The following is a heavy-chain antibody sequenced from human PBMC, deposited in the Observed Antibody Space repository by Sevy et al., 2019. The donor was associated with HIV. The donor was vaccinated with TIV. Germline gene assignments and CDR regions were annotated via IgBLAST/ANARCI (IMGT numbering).Heavy chain of an antibody. D-gene: IGHD3-10*01. J-gene: IGHJ4*02. CDR2: IIPIFGTA. CDR1: GGTFSSYA. Sequence: ASVKVSCKASGGTFSSYAISWVRQAPGQGLAWMGGIIPIFGTANYAQKFQGRVTITADEPRSTAYMELSSLGSEDKAVYYCASVGGGDLGYFDYWGQGTLVTVSS. CDR3: ASVGGGDLGYFDY. V-gene: IGHV1-69*13.